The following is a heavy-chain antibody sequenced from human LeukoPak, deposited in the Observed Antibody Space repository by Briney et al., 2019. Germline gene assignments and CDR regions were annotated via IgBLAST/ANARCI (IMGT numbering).Heavy chain of an antibody. CDR2: ISYDGSNK. CDR3: ARYGSGSPLAYYYMDV. Sequence: GGSLRLSCAASGFTFSSYGMHWVRQAPGKGLEWVAVISYDGSNKYYADSVKGRFTISRDNSKNTLYLQMNSLRAEDTAVYYCARYGSGSPLAYYYMDVWGKGTTVTVSS. CDR1: GFTFSSYG. D-gene: IGHD3-10*01. V-gene: IGHV3-30*03. J-gene: IGHJ6*03.